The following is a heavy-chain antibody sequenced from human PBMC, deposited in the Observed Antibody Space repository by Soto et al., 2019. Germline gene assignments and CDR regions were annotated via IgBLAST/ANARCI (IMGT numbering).Heavy chain of an antibody. J-gene: IGHJ5*02. V-gene: IGHV1-24*01. CDR2: FDPEDGET. CDR3: AIVVGAAAGPGGYWLDH. Sequence: SVKVSCKVSGYTLTELSMRWVRQAPGKGLEWMGGFDPEDGETIYAQKFQGRVTMTEDTSTYTSYMELSSLRSEDTAVYYCAIVVGAAAGPGGYWLDHWGQGTLVTVSS. D-gene: IGHD6-13*01. CDR1: GYTLTELS.